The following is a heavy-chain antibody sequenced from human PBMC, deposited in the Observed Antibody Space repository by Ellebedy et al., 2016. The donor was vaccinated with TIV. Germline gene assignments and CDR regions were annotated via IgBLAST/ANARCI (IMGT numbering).Heavy chain of an antibody. D-gene: IGHD3-9*01. CDR1: GGSISSYY. CDR3: AREPFYDIHGFDP. V-gene: IGHV4-59*01. Sequence: MPSETLSLTCTVSGGSISSYYWSWIRQPPGKGLEWIGYIYYGGSTNYNPSLKSRVTISVDTSKNQFSLKLSSVTAADTAVYYCAREPFYDIHGFDPWGQGTLVTVSS. CDR2: IYYGGST. J-gene: IGHJ5*02.